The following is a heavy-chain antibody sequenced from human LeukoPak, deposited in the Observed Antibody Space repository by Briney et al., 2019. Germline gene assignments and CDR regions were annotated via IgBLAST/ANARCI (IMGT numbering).Heavy chain of an antibody. CDR1: GGTFSSYA. CDR2: IIPIFGTA. CDR3: AREFQMAAFDI. Sequence: GASVKVSCKASGGTFSSYAISWVRQAPGQGLEWMGGIIPIFGTANYAQKFQGRVTITADKSTSTAYMELSSLRSEDTAVYYCAREFQMAAFDIWGQGTMVTVSS. D-gene: IGHD5-24*01. J-gene: IGHJ3*02. V-gene: IGHV1-69*06.